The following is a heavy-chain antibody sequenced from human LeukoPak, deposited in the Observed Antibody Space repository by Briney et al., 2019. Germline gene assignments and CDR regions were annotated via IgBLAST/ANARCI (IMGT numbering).Heavy chain of an antibody. V-gene: IGHV3-23*01. CDR2: ISSSGGST. CDR1: GFTFSSYA. CDR3: AKVKGSEGYCSITSCLADY. D-gene: IGHD2-2*01. Sequence: GGSLRLSCAASGFTFSSYAMSWVRQAPGKGLEWVSAISSSGGSTYYADSGKGRFTISRDNSKNTLYLQLNSLRSEDTAVYYCAKVKGSEGYCSITSCLADYWGQGTLVTVSS. J-gene: IGHJ4*02.